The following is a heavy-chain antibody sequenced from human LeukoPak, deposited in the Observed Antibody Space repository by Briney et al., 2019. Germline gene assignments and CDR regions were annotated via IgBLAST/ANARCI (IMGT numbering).Heavy chain of an antibody. CDR1: GGTFSSYA. V-gene: IGHV1-69*05. CDR3: ARDYTMVRGLEGYYFDY. Sequence: SVKVSCKASGGTFSSYAISWVRQAPGQGLEWMGGIIPIFGTANYAQKFQGRVSITTDESTSTAYMELSSLRSEDTAVYYCARDYTMVRGLEGYYFDYWGQGTLVTVSS. D-gene: IGHD3-10*01. J-gene: IGHJ4*02. CDR2: IIPIFGTA.